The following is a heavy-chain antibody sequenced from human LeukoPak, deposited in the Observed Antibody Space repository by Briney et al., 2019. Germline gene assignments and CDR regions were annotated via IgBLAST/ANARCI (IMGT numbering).Heavy chain of an antibody. Sequence: SETLSLTCTVSGGSISSYYWSWIRQPPGKGLEWIGYIYYSGSTNYNPSLKSRVTISVDTSKNQFSLKLSSVTAADTAVYYCARDTYFDWLLGEYNWFDPWGQGTLVTVSS. D-gene: IGHD3-9*01. V-gene: IGHV4-59*01. J-gene: IGHJ5*02. CDR3: ARDTYFDWLLGEYNWFDP. CDR2: IYYSGST. CDR1: GGSISSYY.